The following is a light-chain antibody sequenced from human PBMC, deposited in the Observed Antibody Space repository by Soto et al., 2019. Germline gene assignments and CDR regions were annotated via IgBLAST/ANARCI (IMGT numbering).Light chain of an antibody. CDR3: SSYTSSSTLV. CDR2: EVS. J-gene: IGLJ1*01. V-gene: IGLV2-14*01. CDR1: SSDVGGYNY. Sequence: QSALNQPASVSGSPGQSITISCTGTSSDVGGYNYVPWYQQHPGKAPKLMIYEVSNRPSGVSNRFSGSKSGNTASLTISGLQAEDEADYYCSSYTSSSTLVFGSGTKVTVL.